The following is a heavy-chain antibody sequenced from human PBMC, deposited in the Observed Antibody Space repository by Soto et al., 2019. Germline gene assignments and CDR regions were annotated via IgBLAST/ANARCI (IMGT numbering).Heavy chain of an antibody. CDR3: ARACSSNSCYDVFDY. Sequence: QVQLQESGPGLLKPSETLSLTCTVSGGSISSYYWSWIRQPAGKGLESIGRIYTSGSTNYNPSLKSRVTMSVDTSKNQFSLKLSSVTAADTAVYYCARACSSNSCYDVFDYWGQGTLVTVSS. J-gene: IGHJ4*02. CDR1: GGSISSYY. CDR2: IYTSGST. V-gene: IGHV4-4*07. D-gene: IGHD2-2*01.